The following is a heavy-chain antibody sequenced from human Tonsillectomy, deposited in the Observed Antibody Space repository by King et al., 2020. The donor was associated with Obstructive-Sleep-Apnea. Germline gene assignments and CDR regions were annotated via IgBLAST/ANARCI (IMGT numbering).Heavy chain of an antibody. Sequence: VQLVESGGGVVQPGRSLRLSCEASGVIFSSYGMYRVRQAPGKGLEGVAVISYDGSNKYYADSVKGRFPISRDLSKNSLYLQMYSLRTEDTAVYFCAKDAYGSGSYYGLNAFDIWGQGTMVTVSS. V-gene: IGHV3-30*18. D-gene: IGHD3-10*01. CDR1: GVIFSSYG. J-gene: IGHJ3*02. CDR3: AKDAYGSGSYYGLNAFDI. CDR2: ISYDGSNK.